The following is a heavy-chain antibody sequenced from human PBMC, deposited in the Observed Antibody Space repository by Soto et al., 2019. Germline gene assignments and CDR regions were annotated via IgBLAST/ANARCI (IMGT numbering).Heavy chain of an antibody. CDR3: ARDQLEGNWFDP. CDR1: GGSISSGGYS. J-gene: IGHJ5*02. D-gene: IGHD1-1*01. CDR2: IYHSGST. V-gene: IGHV4-30-2*01. Sequence: QLQLKESGSGLVRPSQTLSLTCAVSGGSISSGGYSWNWIRQPPGKGLEWIGYIYHSGSTLYNPSLKSRVTISVDKSKNQFSLKLTSVTAADTAVYYCARDQLEGNWFDPLGQGTLVTVSS.